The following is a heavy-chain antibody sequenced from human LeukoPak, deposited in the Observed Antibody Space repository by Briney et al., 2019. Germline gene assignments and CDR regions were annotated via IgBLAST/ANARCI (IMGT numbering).Heavy chain of an antibody. Sequence: GASVKVSCKASGGTFSSYAISWVRQAPGQGLEWMGGIIPIFDTTNYAQKFQGRVTITADKSTSTAYMELSSLRSEDTAVYYCARDLGLDDSSGYYFDYWGQGTLVTVSS. CDR1: GGTFSSYA. D-gene: IGHD3-22*01. CDR2: IIPIFDTT. V-gene: IGHV1-69*06. CDR3: ARDLGLDDSSGYYFDY. J-gene: IGHJ4*02.